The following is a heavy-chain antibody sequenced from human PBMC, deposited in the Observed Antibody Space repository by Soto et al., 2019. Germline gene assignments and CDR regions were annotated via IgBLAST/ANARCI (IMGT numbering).Heavy chain of an antibody. CDR1: GFTVGNNY. D-gene: IGHD3-10*01. CDR2: IYSTGTT. J-gene: IGHJ4*02. CDR3: AIVGRGSGSHYNSFGY. Sequence: EVQLVESGGGLIQPGGSLKLSCAASGFTVGNNYMSWVRQAPGKGLEWVSLIYSTGTTKYADSVKGRFTVSRDKAKNTLYLQTTSLTAEDTAVYYCAIVGRGSGSHYNSFGYWGQGTLVTVSS. V-gene: IGHV3-53*01.